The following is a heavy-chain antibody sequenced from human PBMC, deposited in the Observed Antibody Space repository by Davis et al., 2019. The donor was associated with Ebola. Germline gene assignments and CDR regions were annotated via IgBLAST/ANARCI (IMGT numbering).Heavy chain of an antibody. J-gene: IGHJ5*01. D-gene: IGHD3-9*01. V-gene: IGHV3-7*03. CDR2: IRQDGSEK. CDR3: ARVNAVTGYSRFDS. CDR1: GFTFSSDW. Sequence: GESLKISCAASGFTFSSDWMSWVRQAPGKGLEWVANIRQDGSEKYYVDSVKGRFTILRDNAKKSLYLQMKSLRDEDTALYHCARVNAVTGYSRFDSWGQGTLVTVSS.